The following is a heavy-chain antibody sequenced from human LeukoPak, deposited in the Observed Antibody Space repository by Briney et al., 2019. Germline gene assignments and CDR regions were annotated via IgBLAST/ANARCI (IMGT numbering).Heavy chain of an antibody. J-gene: IGHJ4*02. D-gene: IGHD3-22*01. CDR2: IYYSGST. Sequence: SETLSLTCTVSGGSINSYYWSWIRQPPGKGLEWIGYIYYSGSTSYNPSLKSRVTISVDTSKNQFSLKLSSVTAADTAVYYCASLYYESSGYDRTFDHWGQGTLVTVSS. V-gene: IGHV4-59*12. CDR3: ASLYYESSGYDRTFDH. CDR1: GGSINSYY.